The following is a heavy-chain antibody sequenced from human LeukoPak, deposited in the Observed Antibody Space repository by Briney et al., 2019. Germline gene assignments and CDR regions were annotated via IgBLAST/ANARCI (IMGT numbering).Heavy chain of an antibody. CDR2: IHYSGST. J-gene: IGHJ5*02. D-gene: IGHD2-8*01. CDR1: GGSIFSPSYY. Sequence: PSETLSLTCTVSGGSIFSPSYYWGWLRQPPEKGLDLIGSIHYSGSTYYNPSLKSRVTISVDTSKNQFSLKLSSVTAADTAVYHCVRVGYCTNGVCSFDPWGQGTLVTVSS. CDR3: VRVGYCTNGVCSFDP. V-gene: IGHV4-39*01.